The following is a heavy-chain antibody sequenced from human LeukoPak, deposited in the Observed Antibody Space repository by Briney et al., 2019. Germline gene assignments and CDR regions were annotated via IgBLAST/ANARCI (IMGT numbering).Heavy chain of an antibody. V-gene: IGHV3-53*01. CDR2: LYSDGNT. CDR1: GFTVITND. J-gene: IGHJ4*02. CDR3: ARGVEPLAANTLAY. D-gene: IGHD1-14*01. Sequence: PGGSLRLSCAASGFTVITNDMTWVRHAPGKGLEWVSVLYSDGNTKYADSVQGRFPISRDNSKNTLYLEMNSLSPDDTAVYYCARGVEPLAANTLAYWGQGTLVTVSS.